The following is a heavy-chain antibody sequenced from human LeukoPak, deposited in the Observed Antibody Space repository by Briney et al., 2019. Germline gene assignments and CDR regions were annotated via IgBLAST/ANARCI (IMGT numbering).Heavy chain of an antibody. CDR3: ARAESTQNRKEYYYYGMDV. Sequence: SETLSLTCTVSGGFSSSNWWSWVRQPPGKGLEWIGEIYHSGSTNYNPSLKSRVTISVDKSKNQFSLKLSSVTAADTAVYYCARAESTQNRKEYYYYGMDVWGQGTTVTVSS. J-gene: IGHJ6*02. V-gene: IGHV4-4*02. CDR2: IYHSGST. D-gene: IGHD2-2*01. CDR1: GGFSSSNW.